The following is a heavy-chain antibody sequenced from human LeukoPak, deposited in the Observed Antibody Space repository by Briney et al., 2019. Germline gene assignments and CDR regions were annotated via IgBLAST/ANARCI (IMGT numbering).Heavy chain of an antibody. J-gene: IGHJ6*03. CDR1: GFTFSGYS. D-gene: IGHD4-17*01. V-gene: IGHV3-48*04. CDR3: ARDRDFGAVNYYSYYMDV. Sequence: GGSLTLSCAASGFTFSGYSVNWVRQAPGKGLEWISYISSSSTTTHYADSMKGRFTISRDNARKSLYLQMNSLRAEHTAVYFCARDRDFGAVNYYSYYMDVWGKGTTVTVSS. CDR2: ISSSSTTT.